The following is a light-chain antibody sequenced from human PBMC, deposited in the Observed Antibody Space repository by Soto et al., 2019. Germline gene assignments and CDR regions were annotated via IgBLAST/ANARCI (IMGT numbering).Light chain of an antibody. Sequence: EVVLTQSPGTLSLSPGERATLSCRASQSVSNNYFAWYQQKPGQSPRLIIFGSSDRATGIPNRFNGSGSGTDLTLTISRVEHEDVAVYYCQQYRSSPPYTFGQATKLEIK. CDR2: GSS. CDR3: QQYRSSPPYT. V-gene: IGKV3-20*01. J-gene: IGKJ2*01. CDR1: QSVSNNY.